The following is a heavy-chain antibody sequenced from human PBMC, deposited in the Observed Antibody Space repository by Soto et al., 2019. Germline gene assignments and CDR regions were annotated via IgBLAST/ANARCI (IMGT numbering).Heavy chain of an antibody. D-gene: IGHD2-21*02. J-gene: IGHJ6*02. CDR1: GFTFSSYA. V-gene: IGHV3-23*01. CDR2: ISGSGGST. CDR3: AKDHRDCGGDCYTYYYYGMDV. Sequence: EVQLLESGGGLVQPGGSLRLSCAASGFTFSSYAMSWVRQAPGKGLEWVSAISGSGGSTYYADSVKGRFTISRDNSKNTLYLQMNSLRAEDTAVYYCAKDHRDCGGDCYTYYYYGMDVWGQGTTVTVSS.